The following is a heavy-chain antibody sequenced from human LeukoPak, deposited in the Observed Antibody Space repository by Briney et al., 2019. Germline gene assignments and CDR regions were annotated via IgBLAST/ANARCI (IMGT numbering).Heavy chain of an antibody. V-gene: IGHV1-18*01. CDR1: GYTFAIYG. CDR3: ARDAMVRGVTPWYYYYGMDV. D-gene: IGHD3-10*01. J-gene: IGHJ6*02. Sequence: ASVKVSCKASGYTFAIYGISWVRQAPGQGLEWMGWISAYNGNTNYAQKLQGRATMTTDTSTSTAYMELRSLRSDDTAVYYCARDAMVRGVTPWYYYYGMDVWGQGTTVTVSS. CDR2: ISAYNGNT.